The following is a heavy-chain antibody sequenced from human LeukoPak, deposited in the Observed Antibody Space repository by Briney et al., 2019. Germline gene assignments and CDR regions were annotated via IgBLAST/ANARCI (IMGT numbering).Heavy chain of an antibody. CDR3: ARGAFRLAFDI. V-gene: IGHV4-59*11. Sequence: SETLSLTCSVSGGSISSHYWSWIRQPPGKGLEWIGYIYYSGSTNYNPSLKSRVTISVDTSKNQFSLKLSSVTAADTAVYYCARGAFRLAFDIWGQGTMVTVSS. D-gene: IGHD2/OR15-2a*01. CDR2: IYYSGST. CDR1: GGSISSHY. J-gene: IGHJ3*02.